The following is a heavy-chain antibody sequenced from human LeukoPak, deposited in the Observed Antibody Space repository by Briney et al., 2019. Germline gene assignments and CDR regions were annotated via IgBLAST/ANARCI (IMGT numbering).Heavy chain of an antibody. CDR3: ARQGGANSFDY. D-gene: IGHD1-1*01. J-gene: IGHJ4*02. CDR2: INHSGST. CDR1: GGSFSGYY. Sequence: SETLSLTCAVYGGSFSGYYWSWIRQPPGKGLEWIGEINHSGSTNYSPSLKSRVTISVDTSKNQFSLKLSSVTAADTAMYYCARQGGANSFDYWGQGILVAVSS. V-gene: IGHV4-34*01.